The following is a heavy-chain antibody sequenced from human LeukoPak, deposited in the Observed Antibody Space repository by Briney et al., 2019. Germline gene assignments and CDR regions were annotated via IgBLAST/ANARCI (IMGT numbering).Heavy chain of an antibody. CDR2: IKLDGSEK. D-gene: IGHD3-3*01. CDR3: ARAPREWLLGYYFDY. V-gene: IGHV3-7*01. Sequence: PGGSLRLSCAASGFTFSSYWMSWVRQAPGKGLEWVANIKLDGSEKYYVDSVKGRFTISRDNAKNSLYLQMNSLRAEDTAVYYCARAPREWLLGYYFDYWGQGTLVTVSS. CDR1: GFTFSSYW. J-gene: IGHJ4*02.